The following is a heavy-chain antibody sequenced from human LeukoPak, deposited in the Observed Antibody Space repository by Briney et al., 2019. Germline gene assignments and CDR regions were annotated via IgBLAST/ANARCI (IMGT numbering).Heavy chain of an antibody. D-gene: IGHD2-21*01. Sequence: ASVKLSCKASGYTFINYYMHWVRQAPGQGLEWMGIINPSGGSTSYAQKFQGRVTMTRDTSTSTVYMELSSLRSEDTAVYYCARDESTSILWWWGQGALVTVSS. J-gene: IGHJ4*02. CDR3: ARDESTSILWW. CDR2: INPSGGST. V-gene: IGHV1-46*01. CDR1: GYTFINYY.